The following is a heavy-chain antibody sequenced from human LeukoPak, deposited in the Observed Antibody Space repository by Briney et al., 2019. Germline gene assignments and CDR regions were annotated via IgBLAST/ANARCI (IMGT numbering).Heavy chain of an antibody. J-gene: IGHJ1*01. CDR3: AKDQGYSYGYGTYFQH. CDR1: GFTFDDYA. Sequence: PSGGSLRLSCAASGFTFDDYAMHWVRQAPGKGLEWVSAISGSGGSTYYADSVKGRFTISRDNSKNTLYLQMNSLRAEDTAVYYCAKDQGYSYGYGTYFQHWGQGTLVTVSS. V-gene: IGHV3-23*01. D-gene: IGHD5-18*01. CDR2: ISGSGGST.